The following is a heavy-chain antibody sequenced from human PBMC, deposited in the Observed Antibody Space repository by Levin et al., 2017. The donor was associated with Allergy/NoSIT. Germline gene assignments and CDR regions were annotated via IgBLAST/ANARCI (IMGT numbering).Heavy chain of an antibody. CDR3: ARVPPNYDILTGYQQPKYYYYGMDV. D-gene: IGHD3-9*01. Sequence: SVKVSCKASGGTFSSYAISWVRQAPGQGLEWMGGIIPIFGTANYAQKFQGRVTITADKSTSTAYMELSSLRSEDTAVYYCARVPPNYDILTGYQQPKYYYYGMDVWGQGTTVTVSS. CDR1: GGTFSSYA. V-gene: IGHV1-69*06. CDR2: IIPIFGTA. J-gene: IGHJ6*02.